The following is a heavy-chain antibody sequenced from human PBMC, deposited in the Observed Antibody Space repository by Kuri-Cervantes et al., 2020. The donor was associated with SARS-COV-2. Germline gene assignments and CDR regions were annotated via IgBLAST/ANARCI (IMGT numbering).Heavy chain of an antibody. J-gene: IGHJ6*03. CDR3: APASGHLVPYYFYMDV. V-gene: IGHV3-23*01. CDR1: GFTFSSYA. CDR2: ISGSGGSK. D-gene: IGHD6-6*01. Sequence: GGSLRLSCAASGFTFSSYAMSWVRQAPGKGLEWVSAISGSGGSKYYAASVKGRFTISRDNSKNTLYLQMNSLRAVETAVYYCAPASGHLVPYYFYMDVWGKGTTVTVSS.